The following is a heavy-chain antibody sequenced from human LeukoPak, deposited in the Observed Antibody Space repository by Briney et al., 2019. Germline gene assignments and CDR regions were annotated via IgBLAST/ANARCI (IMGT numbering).Heavy chain of an antibody. D-gene: IGHD2-2*01. J-gene: IGHJ6*03. CDR2: ISSSSSYI. Sequence: PGGSLRLSCAASGFTFRTFSMNWVRQAPGKGLEWVSYISSSSSYICYADSVKGRFTISRDDAKNSLYLQMNSLRADDTAEYYCARAFDTSWDYYYMDVWGKGTTVTVSS. CDR1: GFTFRTFS. V-gene: IGHV3-21*06. CDR3: ARAFDTSWDYYYMDV.